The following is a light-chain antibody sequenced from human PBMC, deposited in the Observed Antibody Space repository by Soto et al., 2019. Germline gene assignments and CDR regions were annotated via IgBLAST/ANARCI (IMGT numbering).Light chain of an antibody. J-gene: IGKJ1*01. V-gene: IGKV3-15*01. CDR3: QQSYSRVT. Sequence: EIVMTQSPATLSVSPGERATLSCRASQSVDTNLAWYQQKPGQAPRVLIYGASMRAAGIPARFSGSGSGTAFTLTINDLQPEDFATYYCQQSYSRVTFGQGTKVDIK. CDR1: QSVDTN. CDR2: GAS.